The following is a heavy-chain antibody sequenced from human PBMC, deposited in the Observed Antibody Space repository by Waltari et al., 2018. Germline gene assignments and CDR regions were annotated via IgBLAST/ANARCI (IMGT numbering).Heavy chain of an antibody. CDR3: ARTGIGSPLDP. Sequence: QVQLQESGPGLVKPSQTLSLTCTVSGGSISSGGYYWSWIRQPPGKGLEWIGEINHSGSTNYNPSLKSRVTISVDTSKNQFSLKLSSVTAADTAVYYCARTGIGSPLDPWGQGTLVTVSS. J-gene: IGHJ5*02. D-gene: IGHD3-9*01. CDR2: INHSGST. CDR1: GGSISSGGYY. V-gene: IGHV4-31*03.